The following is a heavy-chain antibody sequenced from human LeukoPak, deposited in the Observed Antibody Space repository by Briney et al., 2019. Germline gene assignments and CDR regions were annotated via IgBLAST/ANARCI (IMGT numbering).Heavy chain of an antibody. CDR1: GGSFSGYY. CDR3: ASSSIAVAGSDY. CDR2: INHSGST. V-gene: IGHV4-34*01. J-gene: IGHJ4*02. D-gene: IGHD6-19*01. Sequence: SETLSLTCAVCGGSFSGYYWSWIRQPPGKGLEWIGEINHSGSTNYNPSLKSRVTISVDTSKNQFSLKLSSVTAADTAVYYCASSSIAVAGSDYWGQGTLVTVSS.